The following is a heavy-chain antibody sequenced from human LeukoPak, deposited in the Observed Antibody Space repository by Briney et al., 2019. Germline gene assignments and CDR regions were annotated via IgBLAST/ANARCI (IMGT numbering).Heavy chain of an antibody. J-gene: IGHJ6*03. Sequence: PSETLSLTCSVSGGSISSSNYYWGWIRQPPGKGLEWIGSIYYSGSTYYNPSLKSRVTIFVDTSKNQFSLKLSSVTAADTAVYYCARAASFHSSSWLPYYYYYIDVWGKGTTVTISS. CDR1: GGSISSSNYY. D-gene: IGHD6-13*01. CDR3: ARAASFHSSSWLPYYYYYIDV. V-gene: IGHV4-39*01. CDR2: IYYSGST.